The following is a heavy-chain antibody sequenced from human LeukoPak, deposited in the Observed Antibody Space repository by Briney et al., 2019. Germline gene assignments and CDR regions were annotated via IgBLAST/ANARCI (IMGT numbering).Heavy chain of an antibody. V-gene: IGHV3-23*01. CDR3: AKGLGYCSGGSCYVSFDY. J-gene: IGHJ4*02. CDR2: ISGSGGST. D-gene: IGHD2-15*01. Sequence: GGSLRLSCVASGFIFSSYAMGWVRQAPGRGLAWVSAISGSGGSTYYADSVKGRFTISRDNSTNTLYLQINSLRAEDTAVYYCAKGLGYCSGGSCYVSFDYWGQGTLVTVSS. CDR1: GFIFSSYA.